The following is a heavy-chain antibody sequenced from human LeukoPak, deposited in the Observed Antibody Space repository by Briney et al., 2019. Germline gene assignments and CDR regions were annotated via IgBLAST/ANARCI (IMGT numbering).Heavy chain of an antibody. CDR2: IYYSGST. CDR1: GGSISSYY. V-gene: IGHV4-59*01. CDR3: ARGDFGYFDY. D-gene: IGHD3-10*01. Sequence: SETLSLTCTVSGGSISSYYWSWIRQPPGKGLEWVGYIYYSGSTNYNPSLKSRVTISVDTSKNQFSLKLSSVTAADTAVYYCARGDFGYFDYWGQGTLVTVSS. J-gene: IGHJ4*02.